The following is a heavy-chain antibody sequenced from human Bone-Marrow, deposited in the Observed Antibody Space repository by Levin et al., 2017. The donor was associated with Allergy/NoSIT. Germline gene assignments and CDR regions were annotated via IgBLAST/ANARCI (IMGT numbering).Heavy chain of an antibody. Sequence: GESLKISCAASGFTFSSYDMHWVRQAPGKGLEWVAVISYDGNNQYYADSVKGRFTISRDKSKNTLYLQMNSLRTEDTAVYYCAKDDFDFWSGYYETHHMDVWGKGTTVTVSS. CDR3: AKDDFDFWSGYYETHHMDV. J-gene: IGHJ6*03. D-gene: IGHD3-3*01. CDR2: ISYDGNNQ. CDR1: GFTFSSYD. V-gene: IGHV3-30*18.